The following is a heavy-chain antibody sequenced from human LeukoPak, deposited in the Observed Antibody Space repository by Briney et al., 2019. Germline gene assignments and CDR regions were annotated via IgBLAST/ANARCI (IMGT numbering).Heavy chain of an antibody. CDR1: GLTFSTSG. D-gene: IGHD2-2*01. CDR3: AKDPLRYCSSTSCYSDP. V-gene: IGHV3-23*01. CDR2: ISGSGGST. J-gene: IGHJ5*02. Sequence: GGSLRLSCTASGLTFSTSGFNWVRQAPGKGLEWVSAISGSGGSTYYADSVKGRFTISRDNSKNTLYLQMNSLRAEDTAVYYCAKDPLRYCSSTSCYSDPWGQGTLVTVSS.